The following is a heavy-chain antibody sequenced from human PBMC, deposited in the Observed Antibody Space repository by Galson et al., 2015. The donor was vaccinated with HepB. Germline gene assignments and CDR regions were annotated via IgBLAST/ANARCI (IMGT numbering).Heavy chain of an antibody. CDR2: IDPNSGGA. V-gene: IGHV1-2*06. J-gene: IGHJ6*02. Sequence: SVKVSCKASGYTFTDYYMHWVRQAPGQGLEWMGQIDPNSGGANYAQNFQGRVTMTRDTSINTAYMELSRLRSDDTAVYYCARESLNYDILTGYLSTGYGMDVWGQGTTVTVSS. CDR1: GYTFTDYY. D-gene: IGHD3-9*01. CDR3: ARESLNYDILTGYLSTGYGMDV.